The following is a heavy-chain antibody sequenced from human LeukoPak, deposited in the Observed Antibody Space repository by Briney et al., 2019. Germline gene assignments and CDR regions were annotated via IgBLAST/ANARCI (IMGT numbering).Heavy chain of an antibody. CDR2: ITAGSSHI. V-gene: IGHV3-21*01. D-gene: IGHD6-13*01. J-gene: IGHJ6*02. Sequence: GGSLRLSCEASGFTFSSFSMNWVRQSPEKGLEWVSSITAGSSHIFYGDSMKGRFTISRDNAKNSLYLQMNSLRAEDTAVYYCARDSHSAAGPPTNYYYYGVDVWGQGTTVTVSS. CDR1: GFTFSSFS. CDR3: ARDSHSAAGPPTNYYYYGVDV.